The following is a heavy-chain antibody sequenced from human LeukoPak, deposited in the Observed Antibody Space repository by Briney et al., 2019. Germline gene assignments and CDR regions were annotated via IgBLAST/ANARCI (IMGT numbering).Heavy chain of an antibody. CDR1: GGSISSYY. CDR3: ARATMVRGVIRFDP. D-gene: IGHD3-10*01. V-gene: IGHV4-4*07. CDR2: IYTSGST. J-gene: IGHJ5*02. Sequence: PSETLSLTCTVSGGSISSYYRSWIRQPAGKGLEWIGRIYTSGSTNYNPSLKSRVTMSVDTSKNQFSLKLSSVTAADTAVYYCARATMVRGVIRFDPWGQGTLVTVSS.